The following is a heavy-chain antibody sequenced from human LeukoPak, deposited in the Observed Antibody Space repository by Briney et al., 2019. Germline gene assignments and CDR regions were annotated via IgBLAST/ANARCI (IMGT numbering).Heavy chain of an antibody. J-gene: IGHJ4*02. CDR2: IYPGDSDT. D-gene: IGHD6-19*01. Sequence: GESLKISCKGSGYSFTSYWIGWVRQMPGKGLEWMGIIYPGDSDTRYSPSFQGQVTISADKSISTAYLQWSSLKASDTAMYYCARGAGSSGWYSKYFDYWGQGTLVTVSS. CDR1: GYSFTSYW. V-gene: IGHV5-51*01. CDR3: ARGAGSSGWYSKYFDY.